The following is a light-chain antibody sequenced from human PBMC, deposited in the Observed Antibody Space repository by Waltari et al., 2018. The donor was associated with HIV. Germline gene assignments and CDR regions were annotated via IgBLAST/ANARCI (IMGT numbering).Light chain of an antibody. CDR1: SSAVRGFNY. V-gene: IGLV2-11*01. Sequence: SALTQPRSVSGSPGQSVTISCTGTSSAVRGFNYVTWYQQYPGRAPKLMIYAVTKPPSGVPDRSSGSKSGTTASLTISGLQAEDEADYYCCSYAGRNTLLFGGGTTLTVL. CDR2: AVT. J-gene: IGLJ2*01. CDR3: CSYAGRNTLL.